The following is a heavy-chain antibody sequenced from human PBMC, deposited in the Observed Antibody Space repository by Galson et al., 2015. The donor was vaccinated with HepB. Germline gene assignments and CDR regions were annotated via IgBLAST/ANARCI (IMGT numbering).Heavy chain of an antibody. Sequence: SVKVSCKASGYTFTNYYMHWVRHAPGQGLEWMGRTNPNSGDTKYAQKFQGRVTVTRDTSISTTYMELSRLRSDDTAVYYCARDPTPYSSSWYWFDPWGQGTLVTVSS. D-gene: IGHD6-13*01. V-gene: IGHV1-2*06. CDR2: TNPNSGDT. CDR1: GYTFTNYY. J-gene: IGHJ5*02. CDR3: ARDPTPYSSSWYWFDP.